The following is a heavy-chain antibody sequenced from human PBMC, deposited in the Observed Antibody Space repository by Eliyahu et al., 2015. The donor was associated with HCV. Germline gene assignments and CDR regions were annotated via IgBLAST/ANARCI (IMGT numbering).Heavy chain of an antibody. Sequence: EVQLVESGGGLVQPGGSLRLSCSASGFTFYNYEMIWVRQAPGKGLEWVSYIGSSGSAIYYADSVKGRVSISRDNAKSSHYLQINSLRAEDTAVYYCARVGPQWLVLDYWGQGTLVTVSS. CDR1: GFTFYNYE. J-gene: IGHJ4*02. V-gene: IGHV3-48*03. CDR2: IGSSGSAI. CDR3: ARVGPQWLVLDY. D-gene: IGHD6-19*01.